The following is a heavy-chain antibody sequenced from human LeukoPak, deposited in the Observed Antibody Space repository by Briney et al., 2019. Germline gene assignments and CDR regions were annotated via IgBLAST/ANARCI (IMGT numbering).Heavy chain of an antibody. J-gene: IGHJ6*02. D-gene: IGHD5-18*01. CDR1: GFTFTTFW. CDR3: ARDAVDTANAV. Sequence: GGSLRLSCAASGFTFTTFWMHWVRQAPGKGLVWVSHINSDGSITSYADSVKGRFTISRDNAKNTLYLQMNSLRAEDTAVYYCARDAVDTANAVWGQGTTVTVSS. V-gene: IGHV3-74*01. CDR2: INSDGSIT.